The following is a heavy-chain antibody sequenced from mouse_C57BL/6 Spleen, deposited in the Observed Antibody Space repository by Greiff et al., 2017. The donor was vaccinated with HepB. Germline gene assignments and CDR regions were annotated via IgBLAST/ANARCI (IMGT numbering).Heavy chain of an antibody. D-gene: IGHD1-2*01. CDR2: INPSTGGT. J-gene: IGHJ3*01. CDR3: ATLRRFAY. V-gene: IGHV1-42*01. CDR1: GYSFTGYY. Sequence: VQLQQSGPELVKPGASVKISCKASGYSFTGYYMNWVKQSPEKSLEWIGEINPSTGGTTYNQKFKAKATLTVDKSSSTAYMQLKSLTSEDSAVYYCATLRRFAYWGQGTLVTVSA.